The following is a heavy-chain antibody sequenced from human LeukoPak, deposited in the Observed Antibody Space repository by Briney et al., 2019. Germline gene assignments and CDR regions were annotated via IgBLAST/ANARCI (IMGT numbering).Heavy chain of an antibody. CDR2: IYPRDGST. V-gene: IGHV1-46*01. Sequence: ASVKASCKASGYTFTNNYLHWVRQAPGQGLEWMGMIYPRDGSTSYAQNFQGRVTVTRDTSTTTVHMELRGLRSEDTAVYYCARDQEGFDYWGQGTVVTVSS. CDR1: GYTFTNNY. CDR3: ARDQEGFDY. J-gene: IGHJ4*02.